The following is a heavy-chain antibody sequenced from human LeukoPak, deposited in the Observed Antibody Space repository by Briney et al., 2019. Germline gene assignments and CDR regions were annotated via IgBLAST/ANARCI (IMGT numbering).Heavy chain of an antibody. V-gene: IGHV1-69*05. CDR1: GGTFSSYA. D-gene: IGHD3-3*01. CDR3: AREVVDFWSGYNNWFDP. CDR2: IIPIFGTA. J-gene: IGHJ5*02. Sequence: SVKVSCKASGGTFSSYAISWVRQAPGQGLEWMGRIIPIFGTANYAQKFQGRVTITTDESTSTAYMELSSLRPEDTAVYYCAREVVDFWSGYNNWFDPWGQGTLVTVSS.